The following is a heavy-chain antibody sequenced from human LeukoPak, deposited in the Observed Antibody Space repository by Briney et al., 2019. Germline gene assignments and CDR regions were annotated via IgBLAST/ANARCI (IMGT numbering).Heavy chain of an antibody. CDR3: ARDPFYCSSTSCYIDY. D-gene: IGHD2-2*02. CDR1: GFTFSTHG. J-gene: IGHJ4*02. Sequence: GGSLRLSCAASGFTFSTHGMNWVRQAPGKGLEWVSGISGSGATTYYADSVKGRFTISRDNAKNSLYLQMNSLRAEDTAVYYCARDPFYCSSTSCYIDYWGQGTLVTVSS. CDR2: ISGSGATT. V-gene: IGHV3-21*01.